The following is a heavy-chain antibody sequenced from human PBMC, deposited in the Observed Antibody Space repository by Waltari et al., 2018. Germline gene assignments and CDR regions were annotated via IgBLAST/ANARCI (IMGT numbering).Heavy chain of an antibody. Sequence: QVQLQQWGAGLLTPSETLPLTCAVYGESLINYYWTWIRQPPGKGLEWIGEIDHSGSANYKPPLKSRVSISIDTSKKQFFLKMRSVTAADTAVYYCARGSLGGNFLDFWGQGTLVTVSS. CDR3: ARGSLGGNFLDF. D-gene: IGHD6-6*01. CDR2: IDHSGSA. V-gene: IGHV4-34*02. J-gene: IGHJ4*02. CDR1: GESLINYY.